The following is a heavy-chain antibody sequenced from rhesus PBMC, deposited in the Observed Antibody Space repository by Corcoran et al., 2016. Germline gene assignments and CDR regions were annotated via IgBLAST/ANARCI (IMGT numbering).Heavy chain of an antibody. J-gene: IGHJ4*01. CDR1: GGSVSGYW. V-gene: IGHV4-160*01. D-gene: IGHD3-28*01. CDR3: AREKDGSGYYDY. CDR2: IRSGGTT. Sequence: QVQLQQWGEGLVKPSETLSLTCAVYGGSVSGYWWGWIRQPPGKGLEWSGRIRSGGTTNTNPTLKSRVTISKETSKNQFSLKLSSVTAADTAVYYCAREKDGSGYYDYWGQGVLVTVSS.